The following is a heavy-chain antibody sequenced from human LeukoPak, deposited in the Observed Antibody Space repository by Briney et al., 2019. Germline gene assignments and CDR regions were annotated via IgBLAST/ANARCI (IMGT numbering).Heavy chain of an antibody. CDR3: AKDQSVKGYSPRGVFDL. V-gene: IGHV3-23*01. D-gene: IGHD6-13*01. Sequence: PGGSLRLSCAASGFTFSSYAMSWVRQAPGKGLEWASAISGSGGSTYYADSVKGRFTISRDNSKNTLYLQMNSLRAEDTAVYYCAKDQSVKGYSPRGVFDLWGRGTLVTVSS. CDR1: GFTFSSYA. J-gene: IGHJ2*01. CDR2: ISGSGGST.